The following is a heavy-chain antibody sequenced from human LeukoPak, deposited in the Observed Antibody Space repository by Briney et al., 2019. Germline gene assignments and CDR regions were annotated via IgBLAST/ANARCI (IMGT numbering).Heavy chain of an antibody. Sequence: GGSLRLSCAASGFIFSSYAMSWVRQAPGKGLEWVSAISGSGGSTYYADSVKGRFTISRDNSKNTLYLQMNSLRAEDTAVYYCATQLRYFDWLPLGYWGQGTLVTVSS. CDR1: GFIFSSYA. D-gene: IGHD3-9*01. CDR3: ATQLRYFDWLPLGY. CDR2: ISGSGGST. V-gene: IGHV3-23*01. J-gene: IGHJ4*02.